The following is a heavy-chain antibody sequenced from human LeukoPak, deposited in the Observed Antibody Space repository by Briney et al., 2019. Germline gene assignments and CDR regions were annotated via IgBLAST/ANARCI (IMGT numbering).Heavy chain of an antibody. CDR3: ARDLKMGYSSGRHSWGTGSSNDY. CDR1: GYTFTSYG. J-gene: IGHJ4*02. Sequence: GASVKVSCKASGYTFTSYGISWVRQAPGQGLEWMGWISAYNGNTNYAQKLQGRVTMTTDTPTSTAYMELRSLRSDDTAVYYCARDLKMGYSSGRHSWGTGSSNDYWGQGTLVTVSS. CDR2: ISAYNGNT. D-gene: IGHD6-19*01. V-gene: IGHV1-18*01.